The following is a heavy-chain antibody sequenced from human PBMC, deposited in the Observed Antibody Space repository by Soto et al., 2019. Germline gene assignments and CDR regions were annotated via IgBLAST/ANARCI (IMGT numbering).Heavy chain of an antibody. D-gene: IGHD2-15*01. J-gene: IGHJ3*02. CDR1: GFTFGNYA. CDR3: AKKGLGSLASYCSTGDCHYAFDI. CDR2: ISGGGDGN. V-gene: IGHV3-23*01. Sequence: EVQLLESGGGLVQPGGSLRLSCAASGFTFGNYAMIWVRQAPGKGLGWVPTISGGGDGNYYADSVRGRFTISRENSRNSVYLQMNSLRADDTAVYYCAKKGLGSLASYCSTGDCHYAFDIWGQGTIVSVSS.